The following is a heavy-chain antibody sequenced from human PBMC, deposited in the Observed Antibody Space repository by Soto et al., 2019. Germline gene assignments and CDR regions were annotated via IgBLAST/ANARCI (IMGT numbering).Heavy chain of an antibody. CDR1: GFAFNGYG. J-gene: IGHJ4*02. Sequence: GQLVESGGGVVQPGTSLRLSCGASGFAFNGYGMHWVRQAPGKGLEWVSSISSTTNYIYYADSMKGRFTVSRDNAKNSVYLEMNSLSAEDTAVYYCARESEDLTSNFDYWGQGTLVTVSS. CDR3: ARESEDLTSNFDY. CDR2: ISSTTNYI. V-gene: IGHV3-21*01.